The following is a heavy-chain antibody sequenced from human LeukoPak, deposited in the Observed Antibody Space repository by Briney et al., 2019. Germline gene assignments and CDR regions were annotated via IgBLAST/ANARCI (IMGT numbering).Heavy chain of an antibody. J-gene: IGHJ4*02. CDR3: ARFGRFYADSNFDF. V-gene: IGHV3-7*05. CDR1: GFTFSSYL. CDR2: IKQDGSEK. D-gene: IGHD4-17*01. Sequence: PGGALSLSCAASGFTFSSYLMSWVRQAPGKGPEGVANIKQDGSEKFYVYSVKGRFIISRDNAKNSLYLQMNSLRAEDTAVYYCARFGRFYADSNFDFWGQGTMVTVSS.